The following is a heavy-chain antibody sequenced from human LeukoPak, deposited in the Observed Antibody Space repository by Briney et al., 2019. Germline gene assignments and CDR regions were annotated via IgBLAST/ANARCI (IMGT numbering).Heavy chain of an antibody. CDR1: GFTFSDYA. CDR3: AKGSSSSSGRPDC. J-gene: IGHJ4*02. CDR2: ISDNGGGT. V-gene: IGHV3-23*01. Sequence: GGSLRLSCTASGFTFSDYAMSWVRQAPGEGLEWVSSISDNGGGTYYADSVKGRFTISRDNSKNTLFLQMNSLRAEDSAVYYCAKGSSSSSGRPDCWGQGTLVTVSS. D-gene: IGHD6-6*01.